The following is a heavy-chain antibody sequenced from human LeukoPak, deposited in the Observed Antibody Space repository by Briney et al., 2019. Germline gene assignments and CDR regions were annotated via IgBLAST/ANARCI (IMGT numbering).Heavy chain of an antibody. V-gene: IGHV3-23*01. CDR1: GFTFSSYA. CDR3: ARVSGSYYNPYYFDY. Sequence: GGSLRLSCAASGFTFSSYAMSWVRQTPGKGLEWVSAISGSGGSTYYADSVKGRFTISRDNAKNSLYLQMNSLRAEDTAVYYCARVSGSYYNPYYFDYWGQGTLVTVSS. D-gene: IGHD3-10*01. J-gene: IGHJ4*02. CDR2: ISGSGGST.